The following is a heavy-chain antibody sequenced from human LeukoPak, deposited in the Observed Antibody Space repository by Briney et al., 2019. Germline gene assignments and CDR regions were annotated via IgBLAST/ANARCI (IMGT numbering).Heavy chain of an antibody. D-gene: IGHD3-16*01. CDR3: ARGGPPRDAFDI. V-gene: IGHV3-53*01. CDR1: GFTFSNYA. Sequence: GGSLRLSCAASGFTFSNYAMRRVRQAPGKGLEWVSVIYSGGNTYYADSVKGRLTISRDNSKNTLSLQMNSLRADDTAVYYCARGGPPRDAFDIWGQGTMVTVSS. J-gene: IGHJ3*02. CDR2: IYSGGNT.